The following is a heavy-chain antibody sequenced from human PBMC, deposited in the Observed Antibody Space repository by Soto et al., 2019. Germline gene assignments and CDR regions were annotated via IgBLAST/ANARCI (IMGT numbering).Heavy chain of an antibody. Sequence: VGLQIVWCTASEVPCGSYAMSWVRPAPGKGLEWVSIISGNSVTIEYADSAKGRFTISRDNSKNMLYLQMGSLRAEDTALYYCATGTGNPSYFAYWGQATLLTVSA. CDR3: ATGTGNPSYFAY. CDR1: EVPCGSYA. CDR2: ISGNSVTI. J-gene: IGHJ4*02. V-gene: IGHV3-23*01. D-gene: IGHD1-1*01.